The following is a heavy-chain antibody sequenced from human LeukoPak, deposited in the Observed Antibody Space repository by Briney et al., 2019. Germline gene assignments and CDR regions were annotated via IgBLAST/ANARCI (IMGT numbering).Heavy chain of an antibody. D-gene: IGHD6-19*01. CDR1: GESISGYY. J-gene: IGHJ4*02. Sequence: SETLTLTCAVYGESISGYYWSWIRKPPGKGLEWIGEINHSGSTNYNPSLKSRVTISVDTSKNQLSLKLSSMTAADTAVYYCARQWLVSPLFDYWGQGTLVTVSS. V-gene: IGHV4-34*01. CDR2: INHSGST. CDR3: ARQWLVSPLFDY.